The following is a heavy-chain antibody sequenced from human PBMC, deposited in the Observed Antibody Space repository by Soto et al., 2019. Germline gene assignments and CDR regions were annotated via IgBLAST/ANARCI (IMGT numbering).Heavy chain of an antibody. V-gene: IGHV3-15*07. CDR1: GFTFSNAW. Sequence: GGSLRLSCAASGFTFSNAWMNWVRQAPGKGLEWVGRIKSKTDGGTTDYAAPVKGRFTISRDDSKNTLYLQMNSLKTEDTAVYYCSLGSGGWIWDYWGQGALVTVSS. D-gene: IGHD6-19*01. J-gene: IGHJ4*02. CDR2: IKSKTDGGTT. CDR3: SLGSGGWIWDY.